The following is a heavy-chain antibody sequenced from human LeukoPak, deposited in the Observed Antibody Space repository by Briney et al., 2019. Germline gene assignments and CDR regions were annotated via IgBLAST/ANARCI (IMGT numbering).Heavy chain of an antibody. J-gene: IGHJ4*02. V-gene: IGHV3-66*01. CDR3: AKDRLAYSYAQPFDD. D-gene: IGHD5-18*01. Sequence: GGSLRLSCAASGFTVSDNYMSWVRQAPGKGLEWVSVIYSGGSTYYADSVKGRFTISRDNSKNTLYLQMNSLRAEDTAVYYCAKDRLAYSYAQPFDDWGQGTLVTVSP. CDR1: GFTVSDNY. CDR2: IYSGGST.